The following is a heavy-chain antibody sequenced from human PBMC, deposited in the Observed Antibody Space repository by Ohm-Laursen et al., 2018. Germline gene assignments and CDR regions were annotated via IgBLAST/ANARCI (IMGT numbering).Heavy chain of an antibody. Sequence: SLRLSCSASGFTFSSYTMGWVRQAPGKGLEWVSDINKNGGDKYYADSVKGRFTISRGNSKSTLYLQMNSLRAEDTAMYYCAKAKDSGSAYEYWGQGTLVTVSS. CDR3: AKAKDSGSAYEY. CDR1: GFTFSSYT. CDR2: INKNGGDK. V-gene: IGHV3-23*01. D-gene: IGHD3-10*01. J-gene: IGHJ4*02.